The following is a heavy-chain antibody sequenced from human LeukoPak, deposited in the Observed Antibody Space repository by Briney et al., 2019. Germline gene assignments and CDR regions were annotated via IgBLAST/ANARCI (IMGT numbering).Heavy chain of an antibody. V-gene: IGHV4-34*01. J-gene: IGHJ6*02. CDR3: ARGRLQLWSFPLPYNHYAIDV. Sequence: SETLSLTCAVSGESFSSYFWSWIRQPPGKGLEWIGESNHFGSTDYNPSLKSRVTISVDTSKKQCSLNVRSVTDADTAVYFWARGRLQLWSFPLPYNHYAIDVWGQGTTVTVSS. CDR2: SNHFGST. D-gene: IGHD5-18*01. CDR1: GESFSSYF.